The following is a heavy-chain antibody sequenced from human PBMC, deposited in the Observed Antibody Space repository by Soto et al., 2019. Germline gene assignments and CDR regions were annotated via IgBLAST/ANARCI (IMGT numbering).Heavy chain of an antibody. CDR3: AKKVNSGPGSLYFDY. Sequence: WGSLRLSCAASGFTFSSYSMSLFRQSPGKGLEWVSGFRTGGDDGTTYYADSVKGRFTISRDNSKNTLFLQMNSLRAEDTAIYYCAKKVNSGPGSLYFDYWGQGTLVTVSS. CDR2: FRTGGDDGTT. CDR1: GFTFSSYS. V-gene: IGHV3-23*01. J-gene: IGHJ4*02. D-gene: IGHD3-10*01.